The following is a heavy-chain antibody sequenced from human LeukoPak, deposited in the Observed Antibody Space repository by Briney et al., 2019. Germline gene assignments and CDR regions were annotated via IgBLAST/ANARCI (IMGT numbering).Heavy chain of an antibody. V-gene: IGHV3-23*01. CDR1: GFAFNTYA. D-gene: IGHD3-22*01. CDR3: AKMGGTVIITSTNWFDP. CDR2: ISGSGGST. J-gene: IGHJ5*02. Sequence: AGGSLRLSCAASGFAFNTYAMTWVRQAPGKGLEWVSIISGSGGSTYYADSVKGRFTISRDNSKNTVYLQMNSLRAEDTAVYYCAKMGGTVIITSTNWFDPWGQGTLVTVSS.